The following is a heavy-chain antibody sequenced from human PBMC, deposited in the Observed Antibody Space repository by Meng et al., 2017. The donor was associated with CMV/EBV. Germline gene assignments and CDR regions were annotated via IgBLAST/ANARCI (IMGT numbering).Heavy chain of an antibody. V-gene: IGHV3-21*01. CDR2: ISSSSSYI. Sequence: GGPLRPSCAAPGSTSSSYSMNWACQVPGKGLEWVSSISSSSSYIYHADSVKGRFTISRDNTKNSLYLQMNSMRTENAAVYYCARGNNFWSGYYRYYYYYYGMDVWGQGTTVTVSS. CDR3: ARGNNFWSGYYRYYYYYYGMDV. J-gene: IGHJ6*02. D-gene: IGHD3-3*01. CDR1: GSTSSSYS.